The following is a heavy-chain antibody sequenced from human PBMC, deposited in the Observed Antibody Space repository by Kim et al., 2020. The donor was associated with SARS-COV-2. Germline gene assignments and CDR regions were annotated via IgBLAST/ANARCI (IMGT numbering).Heavy chain of an antibody. CDR2: ISARDGNT. J-gene: IGHJ4*02. Sequence: ASVKVSCKACGYMFTSYGFSWVRQAPGQGLEWLGWISARDGNTKYGQKVQGRVIMTTDTSTNTAYMELWSLRSDDTAMHYCARGAYGDVSFDYWGQVPLV. CDR3: ARGAYGDVSFDY. CDR1: GYMFTSYG. V-gene: IGHV1-18*04. D-gene: IGHD4-17*01.